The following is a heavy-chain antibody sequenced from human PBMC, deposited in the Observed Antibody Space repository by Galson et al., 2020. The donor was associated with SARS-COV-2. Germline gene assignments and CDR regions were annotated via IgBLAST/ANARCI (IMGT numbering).Heavy chain of an antibody. CDR2: ISSDGSNR. V-gene: IGHV3-30*03. Sequence: GGSLRLSCAASGFTFSSYVMHWVRQAPGKGPEWVAVISSDGSNRYYADSLKGRFTISRDNSKSTLYLQMNSLRAEDTALYYCARGGQWELPYYFDFWGQGTLVTGSS. J-gene: IGHJ4*02. CDR3: ARGGQWELPYYFDF. CDR1: GFTFSSYV. D-gene: IGHD1-26*01.